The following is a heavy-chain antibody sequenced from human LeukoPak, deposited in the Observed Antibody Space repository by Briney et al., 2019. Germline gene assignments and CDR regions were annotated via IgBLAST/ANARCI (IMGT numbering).Heavy chain of an antibody. CDR2: ISGSGGST. J-gene: IGHJ5*02. Sequence: GGSLRLSCAASGFTFSSYAMSWVRQAPGKGLEWVSAISGSGGSTYYADSVKGRFTISRDNSKNTLYLQMNSLRAEDTAVYYCAKVGEHDYGDATDWFDPWGQGTLVTVSS. D-gene: IGHD4-17*01. CDR3: AKVGEHDYGDATDWFDP. V-gene: IGHV3-23*01. CDR1: GFTFSSYA.